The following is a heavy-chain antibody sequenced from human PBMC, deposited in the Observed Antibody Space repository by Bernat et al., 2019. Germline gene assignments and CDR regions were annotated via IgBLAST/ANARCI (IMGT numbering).Heavy chain of an antibody. J-gene: IGHJ4*02. Sequence: QVQLVESGGGVVQPGRSLRLSCAASGFTFSSYGMHWVRQAPGKGLEWVAVIWYDGSNKYYADSVKGRFTISRDNSKNTLYLQMNSLRAEDTVVYYCARDPAYRSSLLDYWGQGTLVTVSS. CDR1: GFTFSSYG. CDR3: ARDPAYRSSLLDY. V-gene: IGHV3-33*01. CDR2: IWYDGSNK. D-gene: IGHD6-6*01.